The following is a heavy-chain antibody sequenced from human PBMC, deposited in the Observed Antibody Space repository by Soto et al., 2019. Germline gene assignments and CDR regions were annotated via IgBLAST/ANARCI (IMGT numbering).Heavy chain of an antibody. V-gene: IGHV4-39*02. CDR3: AKDSGCNYGYFRWFDP. J-gene: IGHJ5*02. CDR1: GGSISDDTYY. CDR2: IYYSGTS. Sequence: PSETLSLTCTVSGGSISDDTYYWGWIRQPPGKGLEWIGSIYYSGTSSYNPSLESRVTMSVDTSKKQLSLRLRSVTATDTAVYYCAKDSGCNYGYFRWFDPWGQGTLVTVS. D-gene: IGHD5-18*01.